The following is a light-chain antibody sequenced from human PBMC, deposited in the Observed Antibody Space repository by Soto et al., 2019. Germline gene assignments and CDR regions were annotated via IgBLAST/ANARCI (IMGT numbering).Light chain of an antibody. Sequence: PGESATLSCRASQTVSITYLTWYQQKPGQAPRLLIFGASKRATGIPDRFSGSGSGTDFTLTIGSLEPEDFAVYYCQQRYRWPPITFGQGTRLEIK. CDR3: QQRYRWPPIT. V-gene: IGKV3D-20*02. J-gene: IGKJ5*01. CDR1: QTVSITY. CDR2: GAS.